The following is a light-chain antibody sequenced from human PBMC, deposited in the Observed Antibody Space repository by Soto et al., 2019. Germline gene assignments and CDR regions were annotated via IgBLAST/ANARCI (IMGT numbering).Light chain of an antibody. Sequence: DIQMTQSPSSLSASVGDRVTITCRASQTINTSLNWYQQQPGKAPKLLLYGASSLQRGVPSRFSGSGSGSDFTLSISSLQPEDFATYYCQQTYSPPSITFGQATRVDIK. CDR3: QQTYSPPSIT. J-gene: IGKJ5*01. CDR1: QTINTS. CDR2: GAS. V-gene: IGKV1-39*01.